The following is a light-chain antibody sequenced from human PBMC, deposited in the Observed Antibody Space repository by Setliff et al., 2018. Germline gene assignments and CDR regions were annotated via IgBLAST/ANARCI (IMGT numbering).Light chain of an antibody. J-gene: IGLJ3*02. CDR3: SSYTTSSLRV. V-gene: IGLV2-14*03. CDR1: SSDIGAYTY. Sequence: LTQPASMSGSPGQSITISCTGTSSDIGAYTYVSWYQQHPGKAPKLLISDVSYRPSGVSHRFSGSKSGNTASLTISWLQAEDEADYYCSSYTTSSLRVFGGGTKVTVL. CDR2: DVS.